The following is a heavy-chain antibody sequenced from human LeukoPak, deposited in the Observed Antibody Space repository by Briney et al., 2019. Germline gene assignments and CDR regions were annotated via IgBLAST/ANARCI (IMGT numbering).Heavy chain of an antibody. D-gene: IGHD6-19*01. J-gene: IGHJ4*02. CDR3: ARYSSGWAIDY. Sequence: ASVKVSCKASGYTFTNFDINWVRQATGQGLEWMGGIIPIFGTANYAQKFQGRVTITRNTSISTAYMELSSLRSEDTAVYYCARYSSGWAIDYWGQGTLVTVSS. CDR1: GYTFTNFD. CDR2: IIPIFGTA. V-gene: IGHV1-8*01.